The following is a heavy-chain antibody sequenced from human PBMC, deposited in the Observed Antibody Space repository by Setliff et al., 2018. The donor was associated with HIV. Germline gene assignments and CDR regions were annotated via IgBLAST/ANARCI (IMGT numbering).Heavy chain of an antibody. CDR2: MNPNSGNT. J-gene: IGHJ5*02. Sequence: ASVKVSCKASGYTFTSYDINWVRQATGQGLEWMGWMNPNSGNTGYAQKFQGRVTITGNTSISTAYMELSSLRSEDTAVYYCARGYSGSYLNWFDPWGQGTLVTVSS. CDR1: GYTFTSYD. V-gene: IGHV1-8*03. CDR3: ARGYSGSYLNWFDP. D-gene: IGHD1-26*01.